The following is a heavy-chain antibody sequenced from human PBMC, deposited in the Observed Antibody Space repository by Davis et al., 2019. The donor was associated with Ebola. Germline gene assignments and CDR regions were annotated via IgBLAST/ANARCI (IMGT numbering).Heavy chain of an antibody. J-gene: IGHJ4*02. Sequence: GESLKISCAASGFTVSSNYMSWVRQAPGKGLEWVANIKQDGSEKYYVDSVKGRFTISRDNAKNSLYLQMNSLRAEDTAVYYCARERYYYDSSGYYDYWGQGTLVTVSS. CDR2: IKQDGSEK. CDR1: GFTVSSNY. D-gene: IGHD3-22*01. CDR3: ARERYYYDSSGYYDY. V-gene: IGHV3-7*03.